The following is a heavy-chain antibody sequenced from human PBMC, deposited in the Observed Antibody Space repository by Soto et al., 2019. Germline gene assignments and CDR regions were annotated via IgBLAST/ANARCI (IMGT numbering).Heavy chain of an antibody. V-gene: IGHV3-23*01. CDR1: GFTFSSYA. CDR3: AKDRSRWDIVVVVAAISIDY. D-gene: IGHD2-15*01. CDR2: ISGSGGST. J-gene: IGHJ4*02. Sequence: GGSLRLSCAASGFTFSSYAMSWVRQAPGKGLEWVSAISGSGGSTYYADSVKGRFTISRDNSKNTLYLQMNSLRAEDTAVYYCAKDRSRWDIVVVVAAISIDYWGQGTLVTVSS.